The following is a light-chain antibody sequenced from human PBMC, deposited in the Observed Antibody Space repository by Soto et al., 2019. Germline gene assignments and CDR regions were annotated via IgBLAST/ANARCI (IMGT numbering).Light chain of an antibody. CDR2: GAS. CDR1: QSVSSN. V-gene: IGKV3-15*01. CDR3: QQYHNWPQT. J-gene: IGKJ1*01. Sequence: EIVMTQSPATLSVSPGERATLSCRASQSVSSNLAWYQQKPGQAPRLLIYGASTRATGIPARFSGSGSGTEFTLTISSLQSEDFGVYYCQQYHNWPQTFGQGTKVEIK.